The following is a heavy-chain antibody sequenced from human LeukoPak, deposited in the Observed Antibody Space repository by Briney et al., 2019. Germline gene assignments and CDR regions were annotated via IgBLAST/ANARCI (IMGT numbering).Heavy chain of an antibody. J-gene: IGHJ4*02. D-gene: IGHD5-12*01. V-gene: IGHV3-23*01. CDR3: AKDGTYSGSGVLDY. CDR1: GFTFSSYA. CDR2: ITGAGGST. Sequence: GGSLRLSCAASGFTFSSYAMTWVRQAPGKGLEWVSAITGAGGSTYYADSVKGRFTISRDNSKNTLFLQMNNLRAEDTALYYCAKDGTYSGSGVLDYWGQGTLVTVSS.